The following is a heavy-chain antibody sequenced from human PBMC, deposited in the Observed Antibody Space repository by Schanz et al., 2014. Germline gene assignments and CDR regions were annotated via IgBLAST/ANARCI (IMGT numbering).Heavy chain of an antibody. CDR3: ARLSVAGRPHVNYWYFDL. CDR1: GYTTFTDYY. V-gene: IGHV1-2*04. J-gene: IGHJ2*01. Sequence: QVQLVQSGAEVKKPGASVKVSCKASGYTTFTDYYIHWVRQAPGQGPEWMGWINPNSGDTNYAQKFQGWVTMTRDTSISTAYMEVSRLKSDDTAVYYCARLSVAGRPHVNYWYFDLWGRGTLVTVSS. D-gene: IGHD6-19*01. CDR2: INPNSGDT.